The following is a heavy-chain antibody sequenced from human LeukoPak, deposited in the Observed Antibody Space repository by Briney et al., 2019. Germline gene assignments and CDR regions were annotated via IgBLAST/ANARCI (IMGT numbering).Heavy chain of an antibody. D-gene: IGHD2/OR15-2a*01. V-gene: IGHV1-2*02. J-gene: IGHJ5*02. CDR2: INPNTGDT. Sequence: ASVEVFCKGFGNTFYAFLVHLGAQAPGQGLEWMGWINPNTGDTNYAQKFQGRVTMTRDTSISAVYMELSGLTSADTAVYYCARGREGFLRLLSTIWQLILFYLWDRETLVTVSS. CDR3: ARGREGFLRLLSTIWQLILFYL. CDR1: GNTFYAFL.